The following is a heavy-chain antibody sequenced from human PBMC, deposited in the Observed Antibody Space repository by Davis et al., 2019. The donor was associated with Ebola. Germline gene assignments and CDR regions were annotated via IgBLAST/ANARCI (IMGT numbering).Heavy chain of an antibody. CDR1: GGSISSGGYY. CDR2: IYYSGST. CDR3: ARLAFDRLRGYSGYDYGYYYYGMDV. J-gene: IGHJ6*02. V-gene: IGHV4-61*08. D-gene: IGHD5-12*01. Sequence: MPSETLSLTCTVSGGSISSGGYYWSWIRQHPGKGLEWIGYIYYSGSTNYNPSLKSRVTISVDTSKNQFSLKLSPVTAADTAVYYCARLAFDRLRGYSGYDYGYYYYGMDVWGQGTTVTVSS.